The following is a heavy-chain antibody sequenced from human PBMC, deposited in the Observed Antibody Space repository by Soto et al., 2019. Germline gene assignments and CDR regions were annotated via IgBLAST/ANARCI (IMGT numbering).Heavy chain of an antibody. V-gene: IGHV4-4*09. CDR3: ASGLVTTLHY. J-gene: IGHJ4*02. D-gene: IGHD4-17*01. CDR1: RGSISSYY. Sequence: SETLSLTCTVSRGSISSYYWSWIRQPPGKGLEWIGYIYSSGSTYYNPSLKSRVTISVDTSKNQFSLKLSSVTAADTAVYYCASGLVTTLHYWGQGTLVTVSS. CDR2: IYSSGST.